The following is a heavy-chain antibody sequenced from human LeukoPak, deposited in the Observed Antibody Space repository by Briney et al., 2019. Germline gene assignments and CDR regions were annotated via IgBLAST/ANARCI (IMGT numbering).Heavy chain of an antibody. CDR2: INPNSGAA. Sequence: ASVRFPGKPSDTTSTDNFLHGGRRAPGQEFELMGWINPNSGAAHYTQSFQGRVTMTRDTSLSTAYLQLNSLTSDDAAMYYCARAQYLTAPAGTFANSWGQGTLVTVSS. J-gene: IGHJ4*02. V-gene: IGHV1-2*02. D-gene: IGHD6-13*01. CDR1: DTTSTDNF. CDR3: ARAQYLTAPAGTFANS.